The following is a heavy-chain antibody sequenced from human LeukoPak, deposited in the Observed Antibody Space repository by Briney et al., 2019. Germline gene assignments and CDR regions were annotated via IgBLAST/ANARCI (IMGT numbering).Heavy chain of an antibody. CDR2: IGTAGDT. Sequence: GGSLRLSCAASGFTFSSYDMHWVRHATGKGLEWVSAIGTAGDTYYPGSVKGRFTISRENAKNSLYLQMNSLRAGDTAVYYCARARWIAVAGEYYFDYWGQGTLVTVSS. D-gene: IGHD6-19*01. CDR1: GFTFSSYD. CDR3: ARARWIAVAGEYYFDY. V-gene: IGHV3-13*01. J-gene: IGHJ4*02.